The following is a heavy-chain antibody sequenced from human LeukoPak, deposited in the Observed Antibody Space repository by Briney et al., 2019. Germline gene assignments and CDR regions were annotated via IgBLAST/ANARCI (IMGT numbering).Heavy chain of an antibody. CDR2: INAGNGNT. CDR1: GYTFTSYA. V-gene: IGHV1-3*01. CDR3: ARAYRYWSSTSCYSFDY. D-gene: IGHD2-2*01. J-gene: IGHJ4*02. Sequence: GASVKVSCKASGYTFTSYAMHWVRQAPGQRLEWMGWINAGNGNTKYSQKFQGRVTITRDTSASTAYMELSSLRSEDTAVYYCARAYRYWSSTSCYSFDYWGQGTLVTASS.